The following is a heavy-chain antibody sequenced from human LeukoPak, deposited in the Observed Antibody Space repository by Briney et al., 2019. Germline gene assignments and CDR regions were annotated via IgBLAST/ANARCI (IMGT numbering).Heavy chain of an antibody. CDR3: ARDRGSWGAWYFDY. Sequence: SKTLSLTCTVSGGSISSYYWSWIRQPPGKGLEWIGYIYYSGSTNYNPSLKSRVTISVDTSKNQFSLKLSSVTAADTAVCYCARDRGSWGAWYFDYWGQGTLVTVSS. CDR2: IYYSGST. CDR1: GGSISSYY. V-gene: IGHV4-59*01. J-gene: IGHJ4*02. D-gene: IGHD3-16*01.